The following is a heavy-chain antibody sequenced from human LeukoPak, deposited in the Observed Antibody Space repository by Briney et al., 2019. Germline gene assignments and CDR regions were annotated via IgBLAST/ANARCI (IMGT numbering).Heavy chain of an antibody. CDR3: ARRGGAPYSSGWYVY. D-gene: IGHD6-19*01. J-gene: IGHJ4*02. CDR2: INHSGST. V-gene: IGHV4-34*01. Sequence: KPSETLSLTCAVYGGSFSGYYWSWIRQPPGKGLEWIGEINHSGSTNYNPSLKSRATISVDTSKNQFSLKLSSVTAADTAVYYCARRGGAPYSSGWYVYWGQGTLVTVSS. CDR1: GGSFSGYY.